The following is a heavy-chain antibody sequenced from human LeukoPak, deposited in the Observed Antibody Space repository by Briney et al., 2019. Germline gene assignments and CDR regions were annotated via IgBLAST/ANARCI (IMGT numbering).Heavy chain of an antibody. CDR1: GFTFSGYW. CDR2: IKSDGCSA. D-gene: IGHD5-12*01. J-gene: IGHJ4*02. CDR3: AREVASAAFDY. Sequence: PGGSLRLSCAASGFTFSGYWMHWVRQAPGKGLVWVSLIKSDGCSAMYADSVKGRFSISRDNAKNTLYLQMNSLRAEDTAVYFCAREVASAAFDYWGQGTPVTVSS. V-gene: IGHV3-74*03.